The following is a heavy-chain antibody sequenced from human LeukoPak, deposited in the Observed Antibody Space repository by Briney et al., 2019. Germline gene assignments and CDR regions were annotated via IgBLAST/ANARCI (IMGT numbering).Heavy chain of an antibody. CDR3: ARAISLYCSSTSCLNWFDP. D-gene: IGHD2-2*01. Sequence: SETLSLTCTVSGGSISSGNYYWSWIRQPAGKGLEWIGRIYTSGSTNYNPSLKSRVTISVDTSKNQFSLKLSSVTAADTAVYYCARAISLYCSSTSCLNWFDPWGQGTLVTVSS. CDR2: IYTSGST. CDR1: GGSISSGNYY. V-gene: IGHV4-61*02. J-gene: IGHJ5*02.